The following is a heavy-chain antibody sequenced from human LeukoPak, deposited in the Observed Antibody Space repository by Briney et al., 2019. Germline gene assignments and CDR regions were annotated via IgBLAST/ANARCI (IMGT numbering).Heavy chain of an antibody. D-gene: IGHD6-19*01. Sequence: SETLSLTCAVYGGSFSGYYWSWIRQPPGKGLEWIGEINHSGSTNYNPSLKSRVTISVDTSKNQFSLKLSSVTAADTAVYYCARGVWRYSSGWYDYWGQGTLVTVSS. J-gene: IGHJ4*02. CDR1: GGSFSGYY. CDR2: INHSGST. CDR3: ARGVWRYSSGWYDY. V-gene: IGHV4-34*01.